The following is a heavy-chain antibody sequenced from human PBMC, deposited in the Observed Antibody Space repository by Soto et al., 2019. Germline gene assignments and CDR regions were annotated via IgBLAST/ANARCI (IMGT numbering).Heavy chain of an antibody. CDR3: ARDIAAAGYYYYYGMDV. J-gene: IGHJ6*02. CDR2: IRSKANSYAT. D-gene: IGHD6-13*01. CDR1: GFTFSGSA. Sequence: EVQLVESGGGLVQPGGSLKLSCAASGFTFSGSAMHWVRQASGKGLEWVGRIRSKANSYATAYAPSVKGRFTVSRDDSRNTLYLQMNSLRAEDTAVYYCARDIAAAGYYYYYGMDVWGQGTTVTVSS. V-gene: IGHV3-73*02.